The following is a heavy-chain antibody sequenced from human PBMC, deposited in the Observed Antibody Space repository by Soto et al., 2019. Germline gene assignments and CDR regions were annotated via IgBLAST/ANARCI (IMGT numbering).Heavy chain of an antibody. D-gene: IGHD3-10*01. V-gene: IGHV3-15*07. CDR2: IKSKADGGAT. Sequence: EVQLVESGGGLVKPGGSPRLSCAASGFSFSNAWMNWVRQAPGKGLEWVGRIKSKADGGATDYAAPVKGRFTISRDDSENMLYLQMNSLKTEDTAVYYCATDSGSGSGAIDYWGQGTLVTVSS. CDR3: ATDSGSGSGAIDY. CDR1: GFSFSNAW. J-gene: IGHJ4*02.